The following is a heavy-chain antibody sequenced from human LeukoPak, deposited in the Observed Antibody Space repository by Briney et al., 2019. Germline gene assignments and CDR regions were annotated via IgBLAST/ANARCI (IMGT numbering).Heavy chain of an antibody. D-gene: IGHD7-27*01. Sequence: ASVTVSCKASGYTFTGYYMHWVRQAPGQGLEWMGWINPNSGGKNYAQKFQGRVTMTRDTSISTAYMELSRLRSDDTAVYYCARVTGDRRGHAFDIWGQGTMVTVSS. J-gene: IGHJ3*02. CDR3: ARVTGDRRGHAFDI. CDR1: GYTFTGYY. V-gene: IGHV1-2*02. CDR2: INPNSGGK.